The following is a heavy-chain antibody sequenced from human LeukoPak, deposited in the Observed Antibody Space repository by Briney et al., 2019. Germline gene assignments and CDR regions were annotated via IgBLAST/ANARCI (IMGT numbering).Heavy chain of an antibody. CDR2: INPNSGGT. V-gene: IGHV1-2*02. J-gene: IGHJ4*02. Sequence: ASVKVSCKASGYTFTGYYMHWVRQAPGQGLEWMGWINPNSGGTHYAQKFQGRVTVTRDTSISTTYMDLSRLKSDDTAIYYCARKREIYGDYDYWGQGTLVTVSS. CDR3: ARKREIYGDYDY. D-gene: IGHD4-17*01. CDR1: GYTFTGYY.